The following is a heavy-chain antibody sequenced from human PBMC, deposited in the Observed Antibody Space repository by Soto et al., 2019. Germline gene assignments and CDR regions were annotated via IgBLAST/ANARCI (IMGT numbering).Heavy chain of an antibody. CDR2: THHSGST. D-gene: IGHD2-15*01. CDR3: ATRTPDRGYMGVFDY. V-gene: IGHV4-31*03. Sequence: QVQVQESGPGLVKPSETLSLTCTVSGGSVTSDVYHWTWIRQHPGKGLEWIGYTHHSGSTYCNPSLKSRVTISIDASKNQFSLKLSSVTAADTAVYYCATRTPDRGYMGVFDYWGQGIMVSVSS. CDR1: GGSVTSDVYH. J-gene: IGHJ4*02.